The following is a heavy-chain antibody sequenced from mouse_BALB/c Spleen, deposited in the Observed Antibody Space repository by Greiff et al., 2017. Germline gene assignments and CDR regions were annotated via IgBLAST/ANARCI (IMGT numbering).Heavy chain of an antibody. CDR2: ISYDGSN. Sequence: ESGPGLVKPSQSLSLTCSVTGYSITSGYYWNWIRQFPGNKLEWMGYISYDGSNNYNPSLKNRISITRDTSKNQFFLKLNSVTTEDTATYYGARAHDYWYFDVWGAGTTVTVSS. D-gene: IGHD2-3*01. J-gene: IGHJ1*01. V-gene: IGHV3-6*02. CDR3: ARAHDYWYFDV. CDR1: GYSITSGYY.